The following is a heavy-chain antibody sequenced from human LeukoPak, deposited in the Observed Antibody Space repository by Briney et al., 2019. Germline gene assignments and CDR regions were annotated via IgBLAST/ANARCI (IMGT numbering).Heavy chain of an antibody. CDR3: ARDYYGSGTETEY. D-gene: IGHD3-10*01. CDR1: GYTFSDYY. V-gene: IGHV1-18*01. CDR2: ISAYNGNT. Sequence: ASVKVSCKASGYTFSDYYMYWVRQAPGQGLEWMGWISAYNGNTNYAQRLQGRVTMTTDTSTSTAYMELRSLRSDDTAVYYCARDYYGSGTETEYWGQGTLVTVSS. J-gene: IGHJ4*02.